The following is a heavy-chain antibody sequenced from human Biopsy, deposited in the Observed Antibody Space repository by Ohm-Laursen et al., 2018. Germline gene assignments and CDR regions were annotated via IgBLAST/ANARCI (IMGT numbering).Heavy chain of an antibody. CDR3: ARGGNGYNYVTPGTWFDP. J-gene: IGHJ5*02. Sequence: SETLFLTCNVSGGSISSYYWSWIRQSPGKGLEWIGFIFYSGSTYYNPSLKSRTTISVDSSKNQFSLRLRSVTAADTAVYYCARGGNGYNYVTPGTWFDPWGRGTPVTVSS. V-gene: IGHV4-59*01. CDR1: GGSISSYY. CDR2: IFYSGST. D-gene: IGHD5-24*01.